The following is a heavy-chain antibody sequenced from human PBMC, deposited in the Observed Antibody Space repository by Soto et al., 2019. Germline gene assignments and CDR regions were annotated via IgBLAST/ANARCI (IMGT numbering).Heavy chain of an antibody. J-gene: IGHJ4*02. CDR3: TTEFDCSRTSCYTGN. Sequence: PGGSLRLSCAASGFTFSNACMSWVRQAPGKGLEWVGRIKSKTDGGTTDYAAPVKGRVTISRDDARNTLYLQMNSLKTEDTAVYYCTTEFDCSRTSCYTGNWGQGTLVTVSS. D-gene: IGHD2-2*01. CDR1: GFTFSNAC. CDR2: IKSKTDGGTT. V-gene: IGHV3-15*01.